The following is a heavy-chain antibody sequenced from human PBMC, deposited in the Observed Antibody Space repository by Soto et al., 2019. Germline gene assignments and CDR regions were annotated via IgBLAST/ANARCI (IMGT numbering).Heavy chain of an antibody. CDR2: ISSSSSYI. J-gene: IGHJ4*02. CDR3: ARAFGPPGGYCSSTSCYAFDY. CDR1: GFTFSSYS. D-gene: IGHD2-2*01. V-gene: IGHV3-21*01. Sequence: GGSLRLSCAASGFTFSSYSMNWVRQAPGKGLEWVSSISSSSSYIYYADSVKGRFTISRDNAKNSLYLQMNSLRAEDTAVYYCARAFGPPGGYCSSTSCYAFDYWGQGTLVTVSS.